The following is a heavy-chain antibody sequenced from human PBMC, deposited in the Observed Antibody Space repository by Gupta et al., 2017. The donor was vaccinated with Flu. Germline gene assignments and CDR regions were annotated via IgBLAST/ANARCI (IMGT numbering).Heavy chain of an antibody. CDR1: SSYD. CDR3: AREGSGSSNDY. D-gene: IGHD3-10*01. V-gene: IGHV3-33*01. J-gene: IGHJ4*02. Sequence: SSYDMHWVRQAPGKGLEWVAVIWYDGSNKYYADSVKGRFTISRDNSKNTLYLKMNSLRAEDTAVYYCAREGSGSSNDYWGQGTMVTVSS. CDR2: IWYDGSNK.